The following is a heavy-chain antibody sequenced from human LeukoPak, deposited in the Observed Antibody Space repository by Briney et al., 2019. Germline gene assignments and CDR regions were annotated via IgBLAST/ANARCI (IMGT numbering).Heavy chain of an antibody. D-gene: IGHD1-26*01. CDR1: GDSITRSDW. CDR3: AKTRSGTYYGDSFDI. CDR2: IYYSGRV. J-gene: IGHJ3*02. V-gene: IGHV4-28*05. Sequence: SETLSLTCAVSGDSITRSDWWAWIRQPPGKGLEWLGNIYYSGRVYHNPSLQTRVTMSVDSSKNQFSPRLGSVTAVDTAVYFCAKTRSGTYYGDSFDIWGQGILVTVSS.